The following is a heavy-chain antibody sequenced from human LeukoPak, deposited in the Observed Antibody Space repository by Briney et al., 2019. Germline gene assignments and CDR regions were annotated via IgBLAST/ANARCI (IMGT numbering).Heavy chain of an antibody. CDR3: ARTIRAPAHFDY. V-gene: IGHV4-31*03. D-gene: IGHD5-24*01. Sequence: TLSLTCTVSGGSISRGGYHWSWIRQQPGKGLEWIGYIYYSGSTYYNPSLKSRVTISVDTSKNQFSLKLSSVTAADTAVYYCARTIRAPAHFDYWGQGTLVTVSS. CDR1: GGSISRGGYH. CDR2: IYYSGST. J-gene: IGHJ4*02.